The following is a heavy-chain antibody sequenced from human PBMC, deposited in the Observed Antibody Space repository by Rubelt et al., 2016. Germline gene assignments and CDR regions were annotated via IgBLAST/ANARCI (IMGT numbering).Heavy chain of an antibody. Sequence: QVQLVQSGAEVKKPGASVKVSCKASGYTFTGYYIHWVRQAPGQGLEWMGWINPNSGGTNYARKFQGRVTMTRDTSISTAYMELRSLRSDDTAVYYCARERDDYGDYWGQGTLVTVSS. CDR2: INPNSGGT. CDR1: GYTFTGYY. CDR3: ARERDDYGDY. V-gene: IGHV1-2*02. D-gene: IGHD5-24*01. J-gene: IGHJ4*02.